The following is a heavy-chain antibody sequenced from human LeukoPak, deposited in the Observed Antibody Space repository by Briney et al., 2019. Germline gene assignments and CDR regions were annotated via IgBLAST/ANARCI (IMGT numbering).Heavy chain of an antibody. V-gene: IGHV1-69*04. D-gene: IGHD2-2*02. J-gene: IGHJ6*02. CDR2: IIPIFGIA. Sequence: SVKVSCKASGGTFSSYAISWVRQAPGQGLEWMGRIIPIFGIANYAQKFQGRVTITADKSTSTAYMELSSLSSEDTAVYYCARDRDCSSTSCYTRYIQEGADYYYYGMDVWGQGTTVTVSS. CDR3: ARDRDCSSTSCYTRYIQEGADYYYYGMDV. CDR1: GGTFSSYA.